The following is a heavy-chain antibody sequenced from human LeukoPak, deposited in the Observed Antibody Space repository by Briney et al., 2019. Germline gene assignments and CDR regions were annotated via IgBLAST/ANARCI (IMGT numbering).Heavy chain of an antibody. D-gene: IGHD5-12*01. CDR2: INQDGSEK. V-gene: IGHV3-7*01. Sequence: GGSLRLSCAASGFTLSSFGRHWFRQAPGKGLRGVPNINQDGSEKYYVDSVKGRFTISRDNAKNSLYLQMNSLRAEDTAVYYCARDWSGYSGWGYYYYYMDVWGKGTTVTISS. CDR1: GFTLSSFG. CDR3: ARDWSGYSGWGYYYYYMDV. J-gene: IGHJ6*03.